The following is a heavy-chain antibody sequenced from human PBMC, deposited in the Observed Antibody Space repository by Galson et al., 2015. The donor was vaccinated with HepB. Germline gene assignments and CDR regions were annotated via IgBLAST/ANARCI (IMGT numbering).Heavy chain of an antibody. Sequence: SVKVSCKASGYTFTSYGISWVRQAPGQGLEWMGWISAYNGNTNYAQKLQGRVTMTTDTSTSTAYMELRSLRSEDTAVYYCARDRDILTGYWYYFDYWGQGTLVTVSS. CDR3: ARDRDILTGYWYYFDY. V-gene: IGHV1-18*01. J-gene: IGHJ4*02. CDR2: ISAYNGNT. CDR1: GYTFTSYG. D-gene: IGHD3-9*01.